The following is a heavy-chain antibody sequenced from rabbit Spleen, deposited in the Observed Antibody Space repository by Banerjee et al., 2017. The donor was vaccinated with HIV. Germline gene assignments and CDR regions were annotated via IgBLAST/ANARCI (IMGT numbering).Heavy chain of an antibody. D-gene: IGHD8-1*01. CDR2: IYAGSSGDT. Sequence: QEQLVESGGGLVKPGASLTLTCTASGFSFSSSNYMCWVRQAPGKGLEWIGCIYAGSSGDTYYANWAKGRFTISKTSSTAVTLQMTNLTAADTATYFCARDAASSFSSYGMDLWGPGTLVTVS. V-gene: IGHV1S45*01. J-gene: IGHJ6*01. CDR1: GFSFSSSNY. CDR3: ARDAASSFSSYGMDL.